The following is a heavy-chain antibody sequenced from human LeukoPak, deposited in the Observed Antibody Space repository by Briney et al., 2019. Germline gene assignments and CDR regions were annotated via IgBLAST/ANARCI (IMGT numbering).Heavy chain of an antibody. J-gene: IGHJ4*02. CDR1: GGSISGDY. D-gene: IGHD1-26*01. V-gene: IGHV4-59*01. CDR2: IYYTGST. CDR3: ARRKYSGSYGATSNKRWYYFDY. Sequence: SETLSLTCSVSGGSISGDYWSWIRQPPGKGLEWIGYIYYTGSTKYNPSLKSRVTISVDTSKNQFSLILTSVTAADTAVYYCARRKYSGSYGATSNKRWYYFDYWGQGTLVTVSS.